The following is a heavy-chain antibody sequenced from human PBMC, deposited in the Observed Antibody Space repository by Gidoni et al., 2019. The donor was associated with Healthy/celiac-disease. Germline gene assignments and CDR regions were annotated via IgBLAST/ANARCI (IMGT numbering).Heavy chain of an antibody. Sequence: QVQLVESGGGVVPPGRSLRLSCSASGFPFRSYAMHWVRQAPGKGLEWVAVISYDGSNKYYADSVKGRFTISRDNSKNTLYLQMNSLRAEDTAVYYCATIVVVPAANWFDPWGQGTLVTVSS. D-gene: IGHD2-2*01. CDR1: GFPFRSYA. J-gene: IGHJ5*02. V-gene: IGHV3-30*04. CDR3: ATIVVVPAANWFDP. CDR2: ISYDGSNK.